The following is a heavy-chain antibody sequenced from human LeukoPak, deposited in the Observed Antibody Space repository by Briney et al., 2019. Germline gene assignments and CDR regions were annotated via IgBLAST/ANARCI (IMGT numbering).Heavy chain of an antibody. CDR2: INHSGST. CDR1: GGSFSGYY. V-gene: IGHV4-34*01. D-gene: IGHD4-23*01. Sequence: SETLSLTCAVYGGSFSGYYWSWIRQPPGKGLEWIGEINHSGSTNYNPSLKSRVTISVDTSKNQFSLKLSSVTAADTAVYYCARFGYVETTVATPIKYYFAMDVWGQGTTVTVSS. J-gene: IGHJ6*02. CDR3: ARFGYVETTVATPIKYYFAMDV.